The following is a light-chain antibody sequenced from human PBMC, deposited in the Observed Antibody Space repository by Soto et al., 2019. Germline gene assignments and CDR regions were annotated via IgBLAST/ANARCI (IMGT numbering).Light chain of an antibody. CDR3: QHFVSSPPRYT. J-gene: IGKJ2*01. V-gene: IGKV3-20*01. CDR1: QSLSSNY. Sequence: EIGVTQSPGTLSLSPAERATLSCRASQSLSSNYLTWYQHKPGQAPRLLIYGTSSRATGIPDRFSGSGSGTDFTLTISRLEPEDFAVYFCQHFVSSPPRYTFGQGTKLEIK. CDR2: GTS.